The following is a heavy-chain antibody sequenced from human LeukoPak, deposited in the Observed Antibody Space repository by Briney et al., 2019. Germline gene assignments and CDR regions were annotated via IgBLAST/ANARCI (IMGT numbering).Heavy chain of an antibody. D-gene: IGHD6-13*01. Sequence: GGSLRLSCAASGFTFSSYAMSWVRQAPGKGLEWVSAISGSGGSTYYADSVKGRFTISRDNSKNTLYLQMNSLRAEDTAVYYCAKDRSSSWYAGESDYWGQGTLVTVSS. CDR2: ISGSGGST. CDR3: AKDRSSSWYAGESDY. CDR1: GFTFSSYA. J-gene: IGHJ4*02. V-gene: IGHV3-23*01.